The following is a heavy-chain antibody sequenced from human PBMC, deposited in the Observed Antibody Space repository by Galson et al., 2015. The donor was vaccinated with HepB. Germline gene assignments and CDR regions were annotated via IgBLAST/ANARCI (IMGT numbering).Heavy chain of an antibody. J-gene: IGHJ6*03. CDR3: AKTGTYSSGWGDAGDYYYYLHV. D-gene: IGHD6-25*01. Sequence: SLRLSCAASGFTFSSYGMHWVRQAPGKGLEWVAVISYDGSNKYYADSVKGRFTISRDNSRDALFLQMNSLRAGDTALYYCAKTGTYSSGWGDAGDYYYYLHVWGKGTTVTVSS. CDR2: ISYDGSNK. V-gene: IGHV3-30*18. CDR1: GFTFSSYG.